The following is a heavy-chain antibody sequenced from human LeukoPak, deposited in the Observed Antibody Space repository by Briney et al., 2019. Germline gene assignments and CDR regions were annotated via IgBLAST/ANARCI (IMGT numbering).Heavy chain of an antibody. Sequence: SETLSLTCTVSGGSISSYYWSWIRQPPGKGLEWIGYIYYSGSTNYNPSLKSRVTISVDTSKNQFSLKLSSVTAADTAVYYCARDPLLAGDYGGEDYWGQGTLVTVSS. CDR2: IYYSGST. CDR1: GGSISSYY. D-gene: IGHD4-17*01. CDR3: ARDPLLAGDYGGEDY. J-gene: IGHJ4*02. V-gene: IGHV4-59*01.